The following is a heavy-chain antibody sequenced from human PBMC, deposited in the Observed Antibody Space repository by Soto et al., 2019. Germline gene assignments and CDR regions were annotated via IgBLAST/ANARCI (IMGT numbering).Heavy chain of an antibody. J-gene: IGHJ6*03. V-gene: IGHV5-51*01. CDR3: ARLSYRFTIQGYHMAV. D-gene: IGHD3-3*01. CDR1: GYSFTSYW. Sequence: PGESLKISCKGSGYSFTSYWIGWVRQMPGKGLEWMGIIYPGDSDTRYSPSFQGQVTISADKSISTAYLQWSSLKASDTAMYYCARLSYRFTIQGYHMAVWGKGTTVPVSS. CDR2: IYPGDSDT.